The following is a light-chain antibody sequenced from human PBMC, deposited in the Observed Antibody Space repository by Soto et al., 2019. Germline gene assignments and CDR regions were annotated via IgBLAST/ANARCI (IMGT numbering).Light chain of an antibody. CDR3: CSYAGGKTFVV. J-gene: IGLJ3*02. V-gene: IGLV2-23*02. CDR2: EVN. Sequence: QSALSQPASVSGSPGQSVTIAYTGTSSDIGSYNLVSWYHHHPGQAPKLVIYEVNKRPSVDSNRFSGSKSGNTASLTIAGLQPEDEGEYYCCSYAGGKTFVVFGGGTKVTVL. CDR1: SSDIGSYNL.